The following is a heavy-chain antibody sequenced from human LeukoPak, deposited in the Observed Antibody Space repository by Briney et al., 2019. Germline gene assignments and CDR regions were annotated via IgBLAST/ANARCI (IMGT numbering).Heavy chain of an antibody. CDR3: VKGSSVAGTIFGY. CDR1: GFTVSSNY. CDR2: IYGGGST. Sequence: PGGSLRLSCAASGFTVSSNYMSWVRQAPGKGLEWVSIIYGGGSTWYADSVKGRFTISRDNSKNTLYLQMNSLRAEDTAVYYCVKGSSVAGTIFGYWGQGTLVTVSS. V-gene: IGHV3-66*01. J-gene: IGHJ4*02. D-gene: IGHD6-19*01.